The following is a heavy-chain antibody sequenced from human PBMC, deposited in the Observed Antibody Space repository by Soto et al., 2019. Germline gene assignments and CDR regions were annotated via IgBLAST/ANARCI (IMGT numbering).Heavy chain of an antibody. CDR1: VGSFSGYY. D-gene: IGHD3-10*01. CDR2: INHSGST. CDR3: ARNRGRGAFDI. Sequence: SETLSLTCAVYVGSFSGYYWSWIRQPPGKGLEWIGEINHSGSTNYNPSLKSRVTISVDTSKNQFSLKLSSVTAADTAVYYCARNRGRGAFDIWGQGTMVTVS. J-gene: IGHJ3*02. V-gene: IGHV4-34*01.